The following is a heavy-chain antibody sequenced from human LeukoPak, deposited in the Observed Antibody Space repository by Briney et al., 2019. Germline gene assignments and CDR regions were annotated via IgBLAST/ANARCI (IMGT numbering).Heavy chain of an antibody. J-gene: IGHJ4*02. CDR3: TRDQTPYY. CDR2: IRSKIYGGTP. Sequence: SLRLSCAASGFTFSRYGMHWVRPAPGKGLEWVGFIRSKIYGGTPEYAASEKGRFTISRDDSTGVAYLQMNSLKTEDTAVYYCTRDQTPYYWGQGTLVTVSS. CDR1: GFTFSRYG. V-gene: IGHV3-49*04.